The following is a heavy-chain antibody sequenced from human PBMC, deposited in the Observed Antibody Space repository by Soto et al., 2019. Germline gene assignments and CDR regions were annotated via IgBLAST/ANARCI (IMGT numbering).Heavy chain of an antibody. CDR2: ISGSGGST. CDR1: GFTFSSYA. Sequence: EVQLLESGGGLVQPGGSLRLSCAASGFTFSSYAMSWVRQAPGKGLEWVSAISGSGGSTYYADSVKGRFTISRDNSKNTLYLQMNSLRAEATAVYYCAKTTPGLYGDYVGWFDPWGQGTLVTVSS. J-gene: IGHJ5*02. V-gene: IGHV3-23*01. CDR3: AKTTPGLYGDYVGWFDP. D-gene: IGHD4-17*01.